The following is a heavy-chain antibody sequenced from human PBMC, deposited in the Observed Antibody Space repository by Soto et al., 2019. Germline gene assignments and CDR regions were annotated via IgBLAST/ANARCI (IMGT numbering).Heavy chain of an antibody. CDR1: GFTFSSYW. J-gene: IGHJ4*02. CDR3: AKSSPSITMVRGVIFPPDY. Sequence: GGSLRLSCAASGFTFSSYWMSWVRQAPGKGLEWVANIKQDGSEKYYVDSVKGRFTISRDNAKNSLYLQMNSLRAEDTAVYYCAKSSPSITMVRGVIFPPDYWGQGTLVTVSS. V-gene: IGHV3-7*01. D-gene: IGHD3-10*01. CDR2: IKQDGSEK.